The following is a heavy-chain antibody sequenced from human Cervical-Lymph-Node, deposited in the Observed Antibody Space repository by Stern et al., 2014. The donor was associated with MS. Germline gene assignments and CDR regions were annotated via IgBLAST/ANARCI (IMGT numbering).Heavy chain of an antibody. V-gene: IGHV1-2*02. Sequence: QVQLLQSGTEVKKPGASVRVSCKASGYIFTGYSIHWVRQAPGQVLEWMGWINPKTGATDYAQKFQGRVTMTSDTSIDTAYIELRGLRSDDTAVYYCARSGYDFWTGYRMNNWFDPWAQGTLVTVSS. J-gene: IGHJ5*02. CDR3: ARSGYDFWTGYRMNNWFDP. CDR2: INPKTGAT. CDR1: GYIFTGYS. D-gene: IGHD3-3*01.